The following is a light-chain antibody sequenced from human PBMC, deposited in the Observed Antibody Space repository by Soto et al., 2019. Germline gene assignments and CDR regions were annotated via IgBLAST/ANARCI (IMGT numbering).Light chain of an antibody. V-gene: IGKV3-20*01. CDR2: GAS. Sequence: IVLTQSPGTRSLSPGERATLSWRASQSVSQNYLAWYQQKPGQAPRLLIYGASNRATGIPDRFSGSGSGTDFTLTISRMEPEDFAVYYCQQYGSSGTFGQGTKVDIK. CDR1: QSVSQNY. CDR3: QQYGSSGT. J-gene: IGKJ1*01.